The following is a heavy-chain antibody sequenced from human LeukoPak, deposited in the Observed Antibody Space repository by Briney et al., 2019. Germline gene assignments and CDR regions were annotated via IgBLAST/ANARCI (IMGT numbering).Heavy chain of an antibody. CDR1: GFTVSSNY. CDR2: IYSGGST. J-gene: IGHJ4*02. V-gene: IGHV3-66*01. Sequence: GGSLRLSCAASGFTVSSNYMSWVRQAPGKGLEWVSVIYSGGSTYYADSVKGRFTISRDNSKNTLYLQMNSLRAEDTAVYYCARVGAYYYDSSGYYADGYWGQGTLVTVSS. D-gene: IGHD3-22*01. CDR3: ARVGAYYYDSSGYYADGY.